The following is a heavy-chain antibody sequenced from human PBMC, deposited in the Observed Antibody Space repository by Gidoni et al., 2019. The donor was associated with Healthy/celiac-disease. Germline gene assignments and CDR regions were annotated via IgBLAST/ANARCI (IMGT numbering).Heavy chain of an antibody. CDR3: ARGTGKTLVEAFDI. V-gene: IGHV1-2*02. CDR1: GYTFTGYY. J-gene: IGHJ3*02. CDR2: INPNSGGT. D-gene: IGHD1-26*01. Sequence: QVQLVQSGAEVKKPGASVKVSCTASGYTFTGYYMHWVRQAPGQGLEWRGWINPNSGGTNYAQKFQGSVTMTRDTSSSTAYMELSRLRSDDTAVYYCARGTGKTLVEAFDIWGQGTMVTVSS.